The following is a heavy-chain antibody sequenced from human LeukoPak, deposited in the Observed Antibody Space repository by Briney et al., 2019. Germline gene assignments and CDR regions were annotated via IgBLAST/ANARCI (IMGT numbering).Heavy chain of an antibody. Sequence: GGSLRLSCAASGFTVSSNYMSWVRQAPGKGLEWVSVIYSGGSTYYADSVKGRFTISRDNSKNTLYLQMNSLRAEDTAVYYCARKGIAAAGTFGFDYWGQGTLVTVSS. CDR2: IYSGGST. J-gene: IGHJ4*02. CDR1: GFTVSSNY. V-gene: IGHV3-53*01. CDR3: ARKGIAAAGTFGFDY. D-gene: IGHD6-13*01.